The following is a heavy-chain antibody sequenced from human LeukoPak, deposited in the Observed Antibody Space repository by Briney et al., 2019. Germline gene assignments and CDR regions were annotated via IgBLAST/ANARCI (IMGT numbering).Heavy chain of an antibody. J-gene: IGHJ4*02. CDR2: IYYSGST. CDR1: GGSISSSSYY. Sequence: KSSETLSLTCTVSGGSISSSSYYWGWIRQPPGKGLEWIGSIYYSGSTYYNPSLKSRVTISVDTSKNQFSLKLSSVTAADTAVYYCARVGGSGSYPYYFDYWGQGTLVTVSS. V-gene: IGHV4-39*07. D-gene: IGHD3-10*01. CDR3: ARVGGSGSYPYYFDY.